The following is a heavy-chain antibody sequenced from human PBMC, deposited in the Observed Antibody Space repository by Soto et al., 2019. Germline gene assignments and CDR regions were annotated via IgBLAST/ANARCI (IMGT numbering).Heavy chain of an antibody. Sequence: SETLSLTCTVSGGSISSYYWSWIRQPPGKGLEWIGYIYYSGSTNYNPSLKSRVTISVDTSKNQFSLKLSSVTAADTAVYYCASSTTRNYYNYYGMDVWGQGTTVTVSS. V-gene: IGHV4-59*01. D-gene: IGHD4-4*01. J-gene: IGHJ6*02. CDR1: GGSISSYY. CDR3: ASSTTRNYYNYYGMDV. CDR2: IYYSGST.